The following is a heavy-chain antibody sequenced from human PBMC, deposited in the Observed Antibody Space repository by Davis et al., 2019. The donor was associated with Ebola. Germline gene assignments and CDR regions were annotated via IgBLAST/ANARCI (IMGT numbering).Heavy chain of an antibody. J-gene: IGHJ4*02. CDR3: AKDRTAYGSGWYLYFDH. CDR1: GFTFSSNS. V-gene: IGHV3-21*01. D-gene: IGHD6-19*01. CDR2: ISSSSNYI. Sequence: GESLKISCAASGFTFSSNSMNWVRQAPGKGLEWVSFISSSSNYIYYADSVKGRFTVSRDNAKNSLYLQMNSLRAEDTAVYYCAKDRTAYGSGWYLYFDHWGQGTLVTVSS.